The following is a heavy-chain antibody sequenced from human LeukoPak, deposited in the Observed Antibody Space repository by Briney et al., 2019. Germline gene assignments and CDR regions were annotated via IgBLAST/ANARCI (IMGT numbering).Heavy chain of an antibody. V-gene: IGHV3-30-3*01. CDR1: GFTFSSYA. Sequence: SGGSLRLSCAASGFTFSSYAMSWVRQAPGKGLEWVAVISYDGSNKYYADSVKGRFTISRDNSKNTLYLQMNSLRAEDTAVYYCARGGVGATIDQEFDYWGQGTLVTVSS. CDR3: ARGGVGATIDQEFDY. D-gene: IGHD1-26*01. J-gene: IGHJ4*02. CDR2: ISYDGSNK.